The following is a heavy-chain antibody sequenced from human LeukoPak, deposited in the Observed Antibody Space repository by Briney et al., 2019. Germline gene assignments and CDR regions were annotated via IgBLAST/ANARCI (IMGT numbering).Heavy chain of an antibody. J-gene: IGHJ4*02. D-gene: IGHD6-25*01. V-gene: IGHV4-34*01. Sequence: PSETLSLTCAVYGGSFSGYYWSWIRQPPGKGLECIGEINHSGSTNYNPSLKSRVTISVDTSNNQFSLKLSSVTAADTAVYYCARVPGGSRPYFDFWGQGTLVTVSS. CDR2: INHSGST. CDR3: ARVPGGSRPYFDF. CDR1: GGSFSGYY.